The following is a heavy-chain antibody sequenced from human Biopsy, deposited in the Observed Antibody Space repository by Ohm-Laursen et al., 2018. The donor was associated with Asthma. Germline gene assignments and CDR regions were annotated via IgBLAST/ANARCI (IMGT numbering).Heavy chain of an antibody. V-gene: IGHV4-59*08. Sequence: GTLSLTCSVSGGSISSYYWSWIRQPPGKGLEWIGYIYYSGSTNYNPSLKSRVTISVDTSKNQFSLRLTSVTAADTAVYFCARRITIFGVVQKDHGMDAWGQGTTVIVSS. D-gene: IGHD3-3*01. CDR1: GGSISSYY. CDR2: IYYSGST. CDR3: ARRITIFGVVQKDHGMDA. J-gene: IGHJ6*02.